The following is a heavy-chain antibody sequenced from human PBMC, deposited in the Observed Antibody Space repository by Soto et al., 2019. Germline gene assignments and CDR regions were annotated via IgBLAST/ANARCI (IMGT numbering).Heavy chain of an antibody. J-gene: IGHJ6*03. CDR2: IRSKANSYAT. D-gene: IGHD5-12*01. CDR1: GFIFSDST. V-gene: IGHV3-73*01. Sequence: EVQLVESGGGLVQPGGSLKLSCAASGFIFSDSTMHWVRQASGKGLEWVGRIRSKANSYATVYAASVKGRFTISRDDSKNTAYLQMNSLKTEDTAVYFCTRSVDIEPTIGRWDYYYYMDVWGKGTTVTVSS. CDR3: TRSVDIEPTIGRWDYYYYMDV.